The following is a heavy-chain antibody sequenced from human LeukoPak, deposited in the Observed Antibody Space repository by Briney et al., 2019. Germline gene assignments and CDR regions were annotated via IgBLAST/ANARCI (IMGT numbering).Heavy chain of an antibody. D-gene: IGHD2-2*02. J-gene: IGHJ5*02. CDR2: ISSSSSYI. Sequence: PGGSLRLSCAASGFTFSIYSMNWVREAPGKGLEWVSSISSSSSYIYYADSVKGRFTISRDNAKNSLYLQMNSLRAEDTAVYYCARLAGEIVVPAAIKENWFDPWGQGTLVTVSS. V-gene: IGHV3-21*01. CDR3: ARLAGEIVVPAAIKENWFDP. CDR1: GFTFSIYS.